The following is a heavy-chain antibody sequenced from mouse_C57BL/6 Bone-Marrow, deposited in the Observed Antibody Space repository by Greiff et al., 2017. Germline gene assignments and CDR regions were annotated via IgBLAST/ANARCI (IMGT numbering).Heavy chain of an antibody. D-gene: IGHD1-1*01. J-gene: IGHJ1*03. CDR2: IRSKSNNYAT. V-gene: IGHV10-1*01. Sequence: EVKLLESGGGLVQPKGSLKLSCAASGFSFNTYAMNWVRQAPGKGLEWVARIRSKSNNYATYYADSVKDRFTISRDDSESMLYLQMNNLKTEDTAMYYCVRGDYYGSSYWYFDVWGTGTTVTVSS. CDR1: GFSFNTYA. CDR3: VRGDYYGSSYWYFDV.